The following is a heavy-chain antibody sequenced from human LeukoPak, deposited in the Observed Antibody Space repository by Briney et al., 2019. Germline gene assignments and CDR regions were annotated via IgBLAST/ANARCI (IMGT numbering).Heavy chain of an antibody. Sequence: PGGSLRLSCAASGFTVSSNYMSWVRQAPGKGLEWVSVIYSGGSTYYADSVKGRFTISRDNSKNTLYLQMNSLRAEDTAVYYCARASYYSDFDYWGTGTLVTVSS. CDR1: GFTVSSNY. CDR3: ARASYYSDFDY. J-gene: IGHJ4*02. V-gene: IGHV3-53*01. D-gene: IGHD1-26*01. CDR2: IYSGGST.